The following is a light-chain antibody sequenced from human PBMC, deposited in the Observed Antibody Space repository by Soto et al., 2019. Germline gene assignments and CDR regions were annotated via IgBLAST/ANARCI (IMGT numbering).Light chain of an antibody. J-gene: IGKJ2*01. CDR3: QQGSDWPPTYT. CDR2: GIS. V-gene: IGKV3-11*01. CDR1: QSVSNS. Sequence: EMVLTQSPATLSLSPAERVTLSCRASQSVSNSLVWYQQKAGQAPRLLLYGISYRATGVPARFSGSGSGTDFTLSISSLEPEDFAIYYCQQGSDWPPTYTFGQGTKLEIK.